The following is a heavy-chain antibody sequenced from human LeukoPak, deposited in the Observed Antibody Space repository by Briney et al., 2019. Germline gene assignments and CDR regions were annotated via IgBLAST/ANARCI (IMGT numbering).Heavy chain of an antibody. Sequence: PSETLSLTCAVYGGSFSGYYWSWIRQPPGKGLEWIGEINHSGSTNYNPSLKSRVTISVDTSKNQFSLKLSSVTAAGTAVYYCARGVEAAAVDYYYYMDVWGKGTTVTV. J-gene: IGHJ6*03. CDR1: GGSFSGYY. CDR3: ARGVEAAAVDYYYYMDV. V-gene: IGHV4-34*01. CDR2: INHSGST. D-gene: IGHD6-13*01.